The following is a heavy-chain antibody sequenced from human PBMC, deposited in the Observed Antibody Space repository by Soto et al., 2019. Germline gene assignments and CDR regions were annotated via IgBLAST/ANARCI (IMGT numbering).Heavy chain of an antibody. J-gene: IGHJ5*02. V-gene: IGHV4-59*11. CDR2: ISYSGST. D-gene: IGHD3-3*01. Sequence: SETLSLTCTVSGGSISGHYWSWIRQPPGKGLQYIGYISYSGSTNHNPSLKSRVTISVDTSNNQFSLRLSSVTAADTAVYYCARDVGLQHDTGYYDFWSGKNNWFDPWGQGILVTVSS. CDR1: GGSISGHY. CDR3: ARDVGLQHDTGYYDFWSGKNNWFDP.